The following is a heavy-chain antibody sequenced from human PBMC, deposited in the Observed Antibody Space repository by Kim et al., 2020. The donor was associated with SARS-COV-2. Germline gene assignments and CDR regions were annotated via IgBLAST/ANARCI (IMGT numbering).Heavy chain of an antibody. V-gene: IGHV4-39*01. D-gene: IGHD2-8*02. Sequence: SETLSITCTVSGGSISSSDYYLGWIRQPPGKGLEWIGSIYYTGTTYYNPSLKSRVTISVDTSKNQFSLKLSSVTDATVYYCARHGCTGGVCYFDPWGQGTLVTVSS. CDR1: GGSISSSDYY. CDR2: IYYTGTT. J-gene: IGHJ5*02. CDR3: ARHGCTGGVCYFDP.